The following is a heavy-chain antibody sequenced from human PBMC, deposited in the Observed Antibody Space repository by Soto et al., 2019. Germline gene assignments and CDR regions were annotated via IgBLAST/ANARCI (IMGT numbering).Heavy chain of an antibody. V-gene: IGHV3-23*01. CDR3: AKSGSRWELPQA. Sequence: EVQLLESGGGLVQPGGSLRLSCAGSGFAFSGYAMNWVRQAPGKGLEWVSGICGSNIFYADSMKGRFTISRDNSKNTLYLQMSGLRAEDTAVYYCAKSGSRWELPQAWGQGTLVTVSS. J-gene: IGHJ5*02. CDR1: GFAFSGYA. CDR2: ICGSNI. D-gene: IGHD1-26*01.